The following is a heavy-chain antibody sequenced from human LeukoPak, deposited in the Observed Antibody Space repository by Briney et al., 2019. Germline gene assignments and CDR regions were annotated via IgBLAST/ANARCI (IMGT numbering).Heavy chain of an antibody. CDR3: ASLGVYSYGYSSWFDP. J-gene: IGHJ5*02. CDR2: ISYDGSNK. D-gene: IGHD5-18*01. CDR1: GFTFSGSA. V-gene: IGHV3-30-3*01. Sequence: GGSLRLSCAASGFTFSGSAMHWVRQAPGKGLEWVAVISYDGSNKYYADSVKGRFTISRDNSKNTLYLQMNSLRAEDTAVYYCASLGVYSYGYSSWFDPWGQGTLVTVSS.